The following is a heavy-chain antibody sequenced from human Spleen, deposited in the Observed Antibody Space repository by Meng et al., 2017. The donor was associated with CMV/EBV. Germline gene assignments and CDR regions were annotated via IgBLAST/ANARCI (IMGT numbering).Heavy chain of an antibody. D-gene: IGHD3-3*01. CDR3: ARDRDTLVFGVITLSPGDY. Sequence: ASVKVSCKASGYTFSDYYMHWVRQAPGQGLEWMGWINPNSGGTNYAQKFQGRVTMTRDTSISTAYMELSSLRSDDTAVYYCARDRDTLVFGVITLSPGDYWGQGTLVTVSS. J-gene: IGHJ4*02. CDR1: GYTFSDYY. V-gene: IGHV1-2*02. CDR2: INPNSGGT.